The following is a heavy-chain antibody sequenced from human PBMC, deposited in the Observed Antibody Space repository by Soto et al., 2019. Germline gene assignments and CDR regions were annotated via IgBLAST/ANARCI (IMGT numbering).Heavy chain of an antibody. D-gene: IGHD6-6*01. V-gene: IGHV1-24*01. CDR3: ATSGQLVNYYYYYMDV. CDR2: FDPEDGET. J-gene: IGHJ6*03. CDR1: GYTLTELS. Sequence: ASVKVSCKVSGYTLTELSMHWVRQAPGKGPEWMGGFDPEDGETIYAQKFQGRVTMTEDTSTDTAYMELSSLRSEDTAVYYCATSGQLVNYYYYYMDVWGKGTTVTVSS.